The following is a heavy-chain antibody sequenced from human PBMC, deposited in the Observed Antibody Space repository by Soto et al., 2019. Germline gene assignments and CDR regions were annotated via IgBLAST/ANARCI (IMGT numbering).Heavy chain of an antibody. J-gene: IGHJ4*02. V-gene: IGHV3-74*01. CDR1: GFTLSAYW. CDR2: INNDGTST. CDR3: ARGALGYYLDY. D-gene: IGHD7-27*01. Sequence: GGSLRLSCEASGFTLSAYWLHWVRQAPGEGLVWVSQINNDGTSTTYADSVKGRFTVSRDNAKNTLYLQMNSLRAEDTAVYYCARGALGYYLDYWGQGTLVTVSS.